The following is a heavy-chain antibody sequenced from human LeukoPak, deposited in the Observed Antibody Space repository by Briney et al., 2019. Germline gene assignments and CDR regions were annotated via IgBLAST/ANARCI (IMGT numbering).Heavy chain of an antibody. Sequence: SETLSLTCAVYGGSFSGYYWSWIRQPPGKGLEWIGEINHSGSTNYNPSLKSRVTISVDTSKNQFSLKLSSVTAADTAVYYCARSQRERSIDYWGQGTLVTVSS. J-gene: IGHJ4*02. V-gene: IGHV4-34*01. D-gene: IGHD1-26*01. CDR1: GGSFSGYY. CDR2: INHSGST. CDR3: ARSQRERSIDY.